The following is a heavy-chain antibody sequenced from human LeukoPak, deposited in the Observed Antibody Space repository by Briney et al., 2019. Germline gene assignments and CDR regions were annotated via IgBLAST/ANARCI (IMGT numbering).Heavy chain of an antibody. CDR3: ARDPSWGIDCGTTICRVAGLDL. CDR2: ISGGST. V-gene: IGHV3-38-3*01. D-gene: IGHD2-2*01. CDR1: GFTVSSNE. Sequence: PGGSLRLSCAASGFTVSSNEMSWVRQAPGKGLEWVSSISGGSTYYADSRKGRFTISRDNSKNTLHLQMNSLRLDDTAIYYCARDPSWGIDCGTTICRVAGLDLWGQGTPVTV. J-gene: IGHJ5*02.